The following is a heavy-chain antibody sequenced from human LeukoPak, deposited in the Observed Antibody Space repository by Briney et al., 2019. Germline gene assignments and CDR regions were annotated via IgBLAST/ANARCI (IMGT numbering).Heavy chain of an antibody. CDR3: AVGGVYLRGGAEAFDI. J-gene: IGHJ3*02. Sequence: PSETLSLTCTVSGDSVSSSTYYWDWIRQPPGKGLEWIGNICYSVSTYYNPSLRSRVTMSVDTSKNQFSLRLSSVTAADTAVYYCAVGGVYLRGGAEAFDIWGQGTMVTVSS. D-gene: IGHD3-10*01. V-gene: IGHV4-39*07. CDR2: ICYSVST. CDR1: GDSVSSSTYY.